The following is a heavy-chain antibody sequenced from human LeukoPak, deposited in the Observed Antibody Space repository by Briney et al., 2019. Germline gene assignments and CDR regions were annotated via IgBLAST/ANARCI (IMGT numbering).Heavy chain of an antibody. CDR1: GYSFTTYW. V-gene: IGHV5-51*01. CDR2: IYPADSST. Sequence: GESLKISCKASGYSFTTYWIGWVRQAPGNGLEWMGIIYPADSSTESSPSFPGQVTISVDKSVNPAYLQWSRLKASDTATYYCARHPKSGYTGYESVYWGQGPLVIVSS. CDR3: ARHPKSGYTGYESVY. D-gene: IGHD5-12*01. J-gene: IGHJ4*02.